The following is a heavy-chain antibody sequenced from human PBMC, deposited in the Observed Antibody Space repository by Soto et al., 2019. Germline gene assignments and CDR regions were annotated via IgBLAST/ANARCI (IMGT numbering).Heavy chain of an antibody. CDR3: ATLAMAGGTVYYINGLDV. CDR2: ISGSGATT. V-gene: IGHV3-23*01. Sequence: HPGGSLRLSCAASGVRFSSYALSWVRQAPGKGLEWLSVISGSGATTFSADSVKGRFTFSKDSSMNSFYLHMDSLKVDDTAVYYCATLAMAGGTVYYINGLDVWGQGTTVTVSS. J-gene: IGHJ6*02. D-gene: IGHD3-3*02. CDR1: GVRFSSYA.